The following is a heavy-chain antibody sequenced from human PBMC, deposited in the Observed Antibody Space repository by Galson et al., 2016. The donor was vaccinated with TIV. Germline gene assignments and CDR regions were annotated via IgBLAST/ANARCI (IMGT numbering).Heavy chain of an antibody. J-gene: IGHJ5*02. CDR3: ARGEYYYGSGKGFDP. CDR1: GAIFNGYA. D-gene: IGHD3-10*01. Sequence: SGKVSCKASGAIFNGYAINWVRQAPGQGLEWMGRIILLFGTSKYAQKFQGRLTITADECTSRAYMELSSLTSDDTAVYYCARGEYYYGSGKGFDPWGQGTPVTVSS. CDR2: IILLFGTS. V-gene: IGHV1-69*13.